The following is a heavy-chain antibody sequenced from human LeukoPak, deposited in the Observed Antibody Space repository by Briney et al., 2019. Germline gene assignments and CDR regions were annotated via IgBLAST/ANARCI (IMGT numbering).Heavy chain of an antibody. V-gene: IGHV3-23*01. CDR1: GFTFSSYA. D-gene: IGHD3-22*01. CDR3: AILGDSSGYSPGFVY. J-gene: IGHJ4*01. CDR2: ISGSGGST. Sequence: PGGSLRLSCAASGFTFSSYAMSWVRQAPGKGLEWVSAISGSGGSTYYADSVKGRFTISRDNSKNTLYLQMNSLRAEDTAVYYCAILGDSSGYSPGFVYWGHGTLVSVSS.